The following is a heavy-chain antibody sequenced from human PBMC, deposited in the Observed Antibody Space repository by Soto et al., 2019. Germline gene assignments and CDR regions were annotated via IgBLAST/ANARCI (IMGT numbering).Heavy chain of an antibody. CDR3: AREWEYCSSTSCLRWFDP. V-gene: IGHV3-21*01. CDR1: GFTFSSYS. J-gene: IGHJ5*02. D-gene: IGHD2-2*01. Sequence: GGSLRLSCAASGFTFSSYSMNWVRQAPGKGLEWVSSISSSSSYIYYADSVKGRFTISRDNAKNSLYLQMNSLRAEDTAVYYCAREWEYCSSTSCLRWFDPWGQGTLVTVSS. CDR2: ISSSSSYI.